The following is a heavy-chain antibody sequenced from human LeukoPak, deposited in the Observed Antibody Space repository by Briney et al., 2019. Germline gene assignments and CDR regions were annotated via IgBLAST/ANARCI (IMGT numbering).Heavy chain of an antibody. CDR1: GGSISSSSYY. V-gene: IGHV4-39*01. CDR3: ARVGQQLVYWYFDL. J-gene: IGHJ2*01. Sequence: SETLSLTCTVSGGSISSSSYYWGWIRQPPGKGLEWIGIIYYSGSTYYNPSLKSRVTISVDTSKNQFSLKLSSVTAADTAVYYCARVGQQLVYWYFDLWGRGTLVTVSS. CDR2: IYYSGST. D-gene: IGHD6-6*01.